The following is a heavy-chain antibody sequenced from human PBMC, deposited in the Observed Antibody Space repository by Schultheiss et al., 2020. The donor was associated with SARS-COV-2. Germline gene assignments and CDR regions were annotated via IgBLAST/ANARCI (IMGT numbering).Heavy chain of an antibody. J-gene: IGHJ4*02. CDR1: GFTFSSYS. D-gene: IGHD6-13*01. CDR3: TRDQSSSWYANDFDY. V-gene: IGHV3-49*04. Sequence: GGSLRLSCAASGFTFSSYSMNWVRQAPGKGLEWVGFIRSKAYGGTTEYAASVKGRFTISRDDSKSIAYLQMNSLKTEDTAVYYCTRDQSSSWYANDFDYWGQGTLVTVSS. CDR2: IRSKAYGGTT.